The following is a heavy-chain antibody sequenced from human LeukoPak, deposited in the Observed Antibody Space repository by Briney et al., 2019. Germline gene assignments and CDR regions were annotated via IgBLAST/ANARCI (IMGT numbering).Heavy chain of an antibody. D-gene: IGHD5-12*01. CDR1: GFTVSSNY. Sequence: PGGSLRLSCAASGFTVSSNYISWVRQAPGKGLEGVSVIYSGGSTYDADSVKGRFTISRDNSKNTLYLQMNSLRAEDTAVYYCARRETKSGYAWGHNWFDPWGQGTLVTVSS. CDR3: ARRETKSGYAWGHNWFDP. J-gene: IGHJ5*02. CDR2: IYSGGST. V-gene: IGHV3-53*01.